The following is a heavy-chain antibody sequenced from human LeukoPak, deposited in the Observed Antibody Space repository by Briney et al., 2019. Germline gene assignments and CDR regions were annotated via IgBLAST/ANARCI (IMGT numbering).Heavy chain of an antibody. CDR3: ATDHSMANIAWWFDP. CDR1: GCTITNNW. J-gene: IGHJ5*02. D-gene: IGHD2/OR15-2a*01. Sequence: GASVKVSCKASGCTITNNWMHWVRQAPGQGLEWMGVINPSGTGTSYAQKFQGRITMSRNTSTSTIYMELSSLRSEDTTFYYCATDHSMANIAWWFDPWGQGTLVTVSS. V-gene: IGHV1-46*01. CDR2: INPSGTGT.